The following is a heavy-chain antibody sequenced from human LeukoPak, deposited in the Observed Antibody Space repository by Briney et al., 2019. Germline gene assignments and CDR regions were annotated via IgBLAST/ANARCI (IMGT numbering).Heavy chain of an antibody. CDR1: CGSFSVYY. Sequence: SETLSLTCAVYCGSFSVYYWSWIRQPPGEGLECIGEINHSGSTNYNPSLKSRVTISVHTSKSQFSLKLSSVTAADTAVYYCARGRPGGYYDSSGYYYPHIVFDYWGQGTLVTVSS. J-gene: IGHJ4*02. V-gene: IGHV4-34*01. CDR2: INHSGST. CDR3: ARGRPGGYYDSSGYYYPHIVFDY. D-gene: IGHD3-22*01.